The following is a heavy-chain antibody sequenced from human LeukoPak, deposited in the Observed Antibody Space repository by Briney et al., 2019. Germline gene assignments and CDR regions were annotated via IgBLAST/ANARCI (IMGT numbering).Heavy chain of an antibody. D-gene: IGHD3-22*01. CDR2: IYYSGST. CDR3: ARGSPLYDSRGGVDY. CDR1: GGSISSGGYY. Sequence: SQTLSLTCTVSGGSISSGGYYWSWIRQHPGKGLEWIGYIYYSGSTYYNPSLKSRVTISVDTSKNQFSLKLSSVTAADTAVYYCARGSPLYDSRGGVDYWGQGTLVTVSS. J-gene: IGHJ4*02. V-gene: IGHV4-31*03.